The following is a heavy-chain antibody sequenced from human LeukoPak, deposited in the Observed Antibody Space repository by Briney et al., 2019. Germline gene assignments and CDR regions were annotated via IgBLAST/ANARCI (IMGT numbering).Heavy chain of an antibody. V-gene: IGHV3-7*01. D-gene: IGHD2-2*01. CDR1: GFIFSNYW. J-gene: IGHJ4*02. CDR2: IKQDGSGK. Sequence: GGSLRLSCAPSGFIFSNYWMSWVRQAPGKGLEWVAMIKQDGSGKYYVGSVKGRFTISRDNAKNSLYLQLNSLRAEDTAVYYCGVSVVIPAAFDHWGQGTLVTVSS. CDR3: GVSVVIPAAFDH.